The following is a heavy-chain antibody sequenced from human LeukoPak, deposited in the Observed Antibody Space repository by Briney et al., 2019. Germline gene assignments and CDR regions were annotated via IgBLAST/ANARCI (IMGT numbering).Heavy chain of an antibody. CDR1: GFTFSSYS. CDR2: ISSSSSYI. D-gene: IGHD6-19*01. Sequence: GGSLRLSCAASGFTFSSYSMNWVRQAPGKGLEWVSSISSSSSYIYYADSVKGRFTISRDNSKDTLYLQMNSLRAEDTAVYYCAKGGYSSGWRNYFDYWGQGTLVTVSS. CDR3: AKGGYSSGWRNYFDY. J-gene: IGHJ4*02. V-gene: IGHV3-21*04.